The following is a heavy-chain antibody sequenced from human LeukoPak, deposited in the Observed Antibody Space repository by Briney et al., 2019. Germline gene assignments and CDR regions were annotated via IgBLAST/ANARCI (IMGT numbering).Heavy chain of an antibody. D-gene: IGHD6-19*01. V-gene: IGHV3-7*01. J-gene: IGHJ4*02. CDR2: IKQDGSET. CDR3: ARERGIAVAGASDY. Sequence: SGGSLRLSCAVSGFSFSSYWMTWVRQAPGKGLEWVAYIKQDGSETYYVDSVKGRFAISRDNAKNSLFLQMNSLRAEDTAVYYCARERGIAVAGASDYWGQGTLVTVSS. CDR1: GFSFSSYW.